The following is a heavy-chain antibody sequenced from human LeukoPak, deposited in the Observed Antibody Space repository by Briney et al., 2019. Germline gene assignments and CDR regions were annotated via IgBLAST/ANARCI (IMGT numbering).Heavy chain of an antibody. D-gene: IGHD2-8*02. CDR1: GFALSSYW. CDR3: ATYRQVLLPFES. Sequence: GGSLRLSCAASGFALSSYWMHWVRQAPGKGLVWVSRISSDGSSTSYADSVKGRFTISRDNSKSTLSLQMNSLRAEDTAIYYCATYRQVLLPFESWGQGTLVTVSS. CDR2: ISSDGSST. V-gene: IGHV3-74*01. J-gene: IGHJ4*02.